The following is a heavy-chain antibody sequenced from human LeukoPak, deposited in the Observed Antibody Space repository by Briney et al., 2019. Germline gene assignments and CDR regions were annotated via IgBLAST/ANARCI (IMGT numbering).Heavy chain of an antibody. CDR3: ATGFGCSSTSCYD. D-gene: IGHD2-2*01. CDR2: FDPEDGEA. CDR1: GYTLTELS. Sequence: ASVKVSCKVSGYTLTELSMHWVRQAPGKGLEWMGGFDPEDGEAIYAQKFQGRVTMTEDTSTDTAYMELSSLRSEDTGVYYCATGFGCSSTSCYDWGQGTLVTVSS. J-gene: IGHJ4*02. V-gene: IGHV1-24*01.